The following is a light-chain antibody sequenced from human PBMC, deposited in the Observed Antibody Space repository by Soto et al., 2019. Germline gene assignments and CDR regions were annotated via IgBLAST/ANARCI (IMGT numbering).Light chain of an antibody. CDR2: ASS. Sequence: IHRTHSPASVSASVLYRFTITFLASQGISSWLAWYQQKPGKAPKLLIYASSSLQSGVPSRFSGSGSGTDFTLTISSLQPADFATYYCQQATSFPLTLGGGTKVDIK. J-gene: IGKJ4*01. V-gene: IGKV1-12*01. CDR3: QQATSFPLT. CDR1: QGISSW.